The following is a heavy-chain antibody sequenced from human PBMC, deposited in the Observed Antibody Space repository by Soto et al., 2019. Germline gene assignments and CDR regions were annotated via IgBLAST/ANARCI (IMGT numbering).Heavy chain of an antibody. J-gene: IGHJ6*02. CDR3: AARRSGLYAMDV. CDR1: GFTFSTSA. V-gene: IGHV1-58*01. D-gene: IGHD1-26*01. Sequence: RASVKVSCKASGFTFSTSAAQWVRQARGQRPEWMGWIVGGSGNTNYAQNSQERVIITRDMSTSTVYMELSSLRSDDTAVYFCAARRSGLYAMDVWGQGTTVTVSS. CDR2: IVGGSGNT.